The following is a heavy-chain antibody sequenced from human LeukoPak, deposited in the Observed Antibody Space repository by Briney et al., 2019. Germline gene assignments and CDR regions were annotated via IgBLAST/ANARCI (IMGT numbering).Heavy chain of an antibody. Sequence: PSETLSLTCTVSGGSISSYYWSWIRQPPGKGLEWIGYIYYSGSTNYNPSLKSRVTISVDTSKNQFPLKLSSVTAADTAVYYCARVRAVGVDYWGQGTLVTVSS. CDR1: GGSISSYY. CDR3: ARVRAVGVDY. J-gene: IGHJ4*02. V-gene: IGHV4-59*01. D-gene: IGHD3-10*01. CDR2: IYYSGST.